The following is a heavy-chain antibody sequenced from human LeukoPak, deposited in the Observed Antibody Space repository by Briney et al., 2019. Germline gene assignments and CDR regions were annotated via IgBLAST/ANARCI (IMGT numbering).Heavy chain of an antibody. Sequence: GGSLRLSCAASGFTFSSYAMSWVRQAPGKGLEWVSAISGSGGSTYYADSVKGLFTISRDYSKNTLYLQINSLRAEDTAVYYCAKSTQYCSSTSCTNWFDPWGQGTLVTVSS. CDR3: AKSTQYCSSTSCTNWFDP. CDR2: ISGSGGST. J-gene: IGHJ5*02. D-gene: IGHD2-2*01. CDR1: GFTFSSYA. V-gene: IGHV3-23*01.